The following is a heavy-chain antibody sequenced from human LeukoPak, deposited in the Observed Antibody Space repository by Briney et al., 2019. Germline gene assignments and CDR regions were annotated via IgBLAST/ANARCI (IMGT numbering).Heavy chain of an antibody. J-gene: IGHJ4*02. CDR1: GFTFRDHA. Sequence: PGRSLRLSCTTSGFTFRDHAMNWVRQAPGKGLEWVGFIRSKTYGGTAEYAASVKGRFTISRDDSKSIAYLQMNSLKTEDTALYYCTYDSSGYSCYFDYWGQGTLVTVSS. CDR2: IRSKTYGGTA. D-gene: IGHD3-22*01. CDR3: TYDSSGYSCYFDY. V-gene: IGHV3-49*04.